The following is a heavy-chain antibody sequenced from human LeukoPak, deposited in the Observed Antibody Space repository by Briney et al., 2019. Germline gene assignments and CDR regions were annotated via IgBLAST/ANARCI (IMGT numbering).Heavy chain of an antibody. V-gene: IGHV1-69-2*01. CDR1: GYTFTDYY. CDR2: VDPEDGET. CDR3: AREMATVNDWFDP. J-gene: IGHJ5*02. D-gene: IGHD4-11*01. Sequence: ASVKVSCKVSGYTFTDYYMHWVQQAPGKGLEWMGLVDPEDGETIYAEKFQGRVTITADTSTDTAYMELSSLRAEDTAVYYCAREMATVNDWFDPWGQGTLVTVSS.